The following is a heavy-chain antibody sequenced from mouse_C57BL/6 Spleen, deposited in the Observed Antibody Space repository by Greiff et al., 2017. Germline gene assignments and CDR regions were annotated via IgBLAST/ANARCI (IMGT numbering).Heavy chain of an antibody. CDR2: IHPNSGST. CDR3: AREGGYEAFDY. CDR1: GYTFTSYW. J-gene: IGHJ2*01. Sequence: VQLQQPGAELVKPGASVKLSCKASGYTFTSYWMHWVKQRPGQGLEWIGMIHPNSGSTNYNEKFKSKATLTVDKSSSTAYMQLSSLTSEDSAVYYCAREGGYEAFDYWGQGTTLTVSS. D-gene: IGHD2-2*01. V-gene: IGHV1-64*01.